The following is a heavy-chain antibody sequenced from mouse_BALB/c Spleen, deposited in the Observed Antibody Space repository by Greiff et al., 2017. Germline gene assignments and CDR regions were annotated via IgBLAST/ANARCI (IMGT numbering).Heavy chain of an antibody. CDR2: IYPGDGST. J-gene: IGHJ2*01. CDR3: ARDGGNWDY. V-gene: IGHV1S56*01. CDR1: GYTFTSYY. D-gene: IGHD1-1*02. Sequence: QVQLKQSGPELVKPGASVKMSCKASGYTFTSYYIHWVKQRPGQGLEWIGWIYPGDGSTKYNEKFKGKTTLTADKSSSTAYMLLSSLTSEDSAIYFCARDGGNWDYWGQGTTLTVSS.